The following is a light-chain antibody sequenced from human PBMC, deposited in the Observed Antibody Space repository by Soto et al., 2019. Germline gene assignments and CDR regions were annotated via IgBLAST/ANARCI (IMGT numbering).Light chain of an antibody. CDR3: QQYYDWPIT. CDR2: AAS. Sequence: IQMPQSPSSLSASLGDRFTIAGLASQSISSYLNWYQQKPGKAPKLLIYAASSLQSGVPSRFSGSGSGTEFTLTISSLQSEDFAVYYCQQYYDWPITFGQGTLLE. CDR1: QSISSY. V-gene: IGKV1-39*01. J-gene: IGKJ5*01.